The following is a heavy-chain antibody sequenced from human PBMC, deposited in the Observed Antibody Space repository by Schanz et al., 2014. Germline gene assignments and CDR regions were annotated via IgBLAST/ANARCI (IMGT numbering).Heavy chain of an antibody. CDR2: ISDSGTYT. CDR3: AASSGWHPSTDY. V-gene: IGHV3-11*05. Sequence: QVQVVQSGGGLVKPGGSLRLSCAASGFVFGDYYMTWILQAPGKGLEWLSYISDSGTYTNYADSVKGRFTISRDNAKSSLYLQMNSLRVEDTAVYYCAASSGWHPSTDYWGQGTLVTVSS. J-gene: IGHJ4*02. D-gene: IGHD6-19*01. CDR1: GFVFGDYY.